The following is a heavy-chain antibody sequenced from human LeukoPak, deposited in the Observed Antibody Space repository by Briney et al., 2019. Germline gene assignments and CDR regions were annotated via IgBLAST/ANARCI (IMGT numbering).Heavy chain of an antibody. D-gene: IGHD6-19*01. CDR3: ARELPRIAVAGSSSGWFDP. V-gene: IGHV1-2*02. CDR1: GYTFTGYY. Sequence: GASVKVSCKASGYTFTGYYMHWVRQAPGQGLEWMGWINPNSGGTNYAQKFQGRVTMTRDTSISTAYMELSRLRSDDTAVYYCARELPRIAVAGSSSGWFDPWGQGTLVTVSS. J-gene: IGHJ5*02. CDR2: INPNSGGT.